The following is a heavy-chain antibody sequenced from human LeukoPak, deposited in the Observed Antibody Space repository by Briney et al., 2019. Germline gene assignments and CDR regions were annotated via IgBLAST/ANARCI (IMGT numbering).Heavy chain of an antibody. Sequence: GGSLRLSCAASGFTFSDYYMSWIRQAPGKGLEWVSYISSSGSTIYYADSVKGRFTISRDNARNFVYLQVNSLRAEDTAIYYCARDEKDGPLWYWGQGILVFVSS. D-gene: IGHD2-15*01. CDR3: ARDEKDGPLWY. J-gene: IGHJ4*02. CDR2: ISSSGSTI. CDR1: GFTFSDYY. V-gene: IGHV3-11*04.